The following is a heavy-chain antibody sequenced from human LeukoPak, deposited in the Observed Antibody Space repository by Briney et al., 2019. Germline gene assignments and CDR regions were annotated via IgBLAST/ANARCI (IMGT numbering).Heavy chain of an antibody. CDR3: AKDRRDGYNYDFLDY. D-gene: IGHD5-24*01. CDR2: ISGGGATT. CDR1: GFTFSSYA. J-gene: IGHJ4*02. Sequence: PGGSLRLSCAASGFTFSSYAMSWVRQAPGKGLEWVSDISGGGATTFYADSVKGRFTISRDNSKNTLYLQLSSLRAEDTAVYYCAKDRRDGYNYDFLDYWGQGTLVTVSS. V-gene: IGHV3-23*01.